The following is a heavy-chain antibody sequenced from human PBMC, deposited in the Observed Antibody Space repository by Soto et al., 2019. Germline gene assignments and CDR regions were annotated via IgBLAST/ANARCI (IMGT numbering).Heavy chain of an antibody. V-gene: IGHV1-8*01. Sequence: HVQLVQAGAEVKQPGASVKVSCKASGYTFTSYDINWVRQATGQGLEWMGWMNPNSGNTGYAQKFQGRVTMTRNTAMSTVYMELSSLRSDDTAVYFCASESSAAGTGWFGPWGQGTLFPVSS. CDR1: GYTFTSYD. CDR2: MNPNSGNT. D-gene: IGHD6-13*01. J-gene: IGHJ5*02. CDR3: ASESSAAGTGWFGP.